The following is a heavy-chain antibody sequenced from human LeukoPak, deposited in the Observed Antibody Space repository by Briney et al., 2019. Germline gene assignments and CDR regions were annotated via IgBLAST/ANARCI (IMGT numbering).Heavy chain of an antibody. CDR3: AKARAAVVEAAINY. D-gene: IGHD2-15*01. Sequence: GGSLRLSCAASGFNSSNYAMTWVRHAPGKGLEWVPTVNSNDRPYYADSVKGRFTISRDNPKNTLYLQMNTLRVEDTALYYCAKARAAVVEAAINYWGQGILVTVSP. CDR1: GFNSSNYA. V-gene: IGHV3-23*01. J-gene: IGHJ4*02. CDR2: VNSNDRP.